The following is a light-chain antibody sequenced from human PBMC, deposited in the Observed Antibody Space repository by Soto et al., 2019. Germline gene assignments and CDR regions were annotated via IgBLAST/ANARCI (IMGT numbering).Light chain of an antibody. CDR3: CSHAGSSTVV. Sequence: QSVLTQPASVSGSPEQSITISCTGTSSDVGSYNLVSWYQQHPGKAPKLMIYEGTKRPSGVSNRLSGSKSGNTASLTISGLQAEDEADYYCCSHAGSSTVVFGGGTQLTVL. J-gene: IGLJ2*01. CDR1: SSDVGSYNL. V-gene: IGLV2-23*01. CDR2: EGT.